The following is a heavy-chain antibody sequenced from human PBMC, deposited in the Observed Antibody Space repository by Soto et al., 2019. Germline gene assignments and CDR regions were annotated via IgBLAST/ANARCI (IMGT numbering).Heavy chain of an antibody. J-gene: IGHJ5*02. D-gene: IGHD2-21*02. Sequence: PSETLSLTCAVYGGSISNGPYYWNWVRQHPGKGLEWIGYIYYGWNTNYNPSLSSRVTISADTPKNQFSLKLTSVTAADTAIYFCARGVPATPLSGSSYFDPWGQGILVTVSS. CDR2: IYYGWNT. V-gene: IGHV4-31*11. CDR3: ARGVPATPLSGSSYFDP. CDR1: GGSISNGPYY.